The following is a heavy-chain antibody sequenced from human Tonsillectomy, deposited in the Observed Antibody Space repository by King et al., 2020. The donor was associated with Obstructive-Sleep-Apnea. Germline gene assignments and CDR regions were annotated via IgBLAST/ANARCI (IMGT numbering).Heavy chain of an antibody. Sequence: QLQESGPGLVKPSETLSLTCTVSGDSISSYYWSWIRQPPGKGLEWIGYIYYSGSINYNPSLKSRVTLSVDTSKNQFSLKLSSVTAADTAVYYCARADGSSPIGPTYYYYGMDVWGRGTTVTVSS. CDR2: IYYSGSI. J-gene: IGHJ6*02. CDR3: ARADGSSPIGPTYYYYGMDV. V-gene: IGHV4-59*01. CDR1: GDSISSYY. D-gene: IGHD6-13*01.